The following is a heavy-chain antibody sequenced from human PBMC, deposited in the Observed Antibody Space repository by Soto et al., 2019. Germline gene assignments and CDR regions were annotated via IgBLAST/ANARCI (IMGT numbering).Heavy chain of an antibody. D-gene: IGHD1-26*01. CDR3: ARGSGSYSMIDWGYFGY. Sequence: QVQLVQSGAEVKKPGASVKVSCKASGYTFTSYGISWVRQAPGQGLEWMGWISAYNGNTNYAQKLQGRVTMTTDTSTTAAYMELKSLRSDDTAVYYCARGSGSYSMIDWGYFGYWGQGTLVTVSS. V-gene: IGHV1-18*01. CDR2: ISAYNGNT. CDR1: GYTFTSYG. J-gene: IGHJ4*02.